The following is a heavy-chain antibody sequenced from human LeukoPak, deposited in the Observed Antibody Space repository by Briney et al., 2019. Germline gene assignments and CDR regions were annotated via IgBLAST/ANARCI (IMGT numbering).Heavy chain of an antibody. V-gene: IGHV3-7*01. J-gene: IGHJ6*02. CDR3: ANVFYYGMEV. D-gene: IGHD5/OR15-5a*01. CDR2: IKQDGSEK. Sequence: PGGSLRLSCAASGLIFSNYWMSWARQAPGKGLEWVANIKQDGSEKYYVDSVKGRFTISRDNVKNSLYLQMNSLRAEDTAVYYCANVFYYGMEVWGQGTTVTVSS. CDR1: GLIFSNYW.